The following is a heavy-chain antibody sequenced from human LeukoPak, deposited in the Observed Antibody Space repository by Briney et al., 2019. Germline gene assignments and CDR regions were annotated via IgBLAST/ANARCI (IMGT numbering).Heavy chain of an antibody. Sequence: IPSQTLSLTCTASGGSISSGSYYRSWIRQPAGKGLEWIGRIYTSGSTNYNPSLKSRVTISVDTSKNQFSLKLSSVTAADTAVYYCASYSNYVSASSYYYYVDVWGKGTTVTVSS. CDR3: ASYSNYVSASSYYYYVDV. V-gene: IGHV4-61*02. J-gene: IGHJ6*03. CDR1: GGSISSGSYY. CDR2: IYTSGST. D-gene: IGHD4-11*01.